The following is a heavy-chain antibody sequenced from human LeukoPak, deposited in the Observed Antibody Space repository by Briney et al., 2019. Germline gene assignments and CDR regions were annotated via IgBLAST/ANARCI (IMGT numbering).Heavy chain of an antibody. CDR2: IYYSGTT. CDR3: ARLGDTLSDYAFDY. J-gene: IGHJ4*02. Sequence: KPSETLSLTCSVSGGSINSNSHHWDWIRQAPGKGLEWIGKIYYSGTTSYNPSLKSRVTISVDTSKNQFSLRLSSVTAADTAVYYCARLGDTLSDYAFDYWGQGTLVTVSS. D-gene: IGHD3-16*01. V-gene: IGHV4-39*01. CDR1: GGSINSNSHH.